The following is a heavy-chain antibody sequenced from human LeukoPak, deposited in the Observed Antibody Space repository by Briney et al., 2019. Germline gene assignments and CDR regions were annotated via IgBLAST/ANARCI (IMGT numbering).Heavy chain of an antibody. CDR2: ISSSGSTI. Sequence: PGGSLRLSCAASGFTFSNYWMAWVRQAPGKGLEWVSYISSSGSTIYYADSVKGRFTISRDNAKNSLYLQMNSLRAEDTAVYYCAPVLRYFDSYFDYWGQGTLVTVSS. CDR1: GFTFSNYW. CDR3: APVLRYFDSYFDY. V-gene: IGHV3-48*04. D-gene: IGHD3-9*01. J-gene: IGHJ4*02.